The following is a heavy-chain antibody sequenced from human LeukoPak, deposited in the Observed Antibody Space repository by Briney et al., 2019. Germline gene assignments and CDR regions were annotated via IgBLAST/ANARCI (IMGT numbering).Heavy chain of an antibody. V-gene: IGHV3-43D*03. D-gene: IGHD1-26*01. CDR3: AKDRSFSGSYPVFDY. CDR1: GFTFVDYA. Sequence: GGSLRLSCAASGFTFVDYAMPWVRQAPGKGLEWVSLISWDGGSTYYADSVKGRFTISRDNSKNSLYLQMNSLRAEDTALYYCAKDRSFSGSYPVFDYWGQGTLVTVSS. J-gene: IGHJ4*02. CDR2: ISWDGGST.